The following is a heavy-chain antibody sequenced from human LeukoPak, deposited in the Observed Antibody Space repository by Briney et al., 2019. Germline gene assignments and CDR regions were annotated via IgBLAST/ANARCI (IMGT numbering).Heavy chain of an antibody. CDR3: ARAMVREVIP. J-gene: IGHJ5*02. V-gene: IGHV3-48*02. D-gene: IGHD3-10*01. CDR1: GFTFSSYS. Sequence: HPGGSLRLSCAASGFTFSSYSMRWVRQAPGKGLEWVSYISNSSDAIYYVDSVKGRFTISRDKAKNSLCLQMNSLRDEDTAVYYFARAMVREVIPWGQGSLVTVSS. CDR2: ISNSSDAI.